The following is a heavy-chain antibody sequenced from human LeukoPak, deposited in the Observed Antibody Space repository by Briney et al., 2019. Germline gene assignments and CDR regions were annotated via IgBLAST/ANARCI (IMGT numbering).Heavy chain of an antibody. CDR2: IYYSGST. V-gene: IGHV4-59*08. J-gene: IGHJ4*02. Sequence: PSETLSLTCTVSGGSISSYYWSWIRQPPGKGLEWIGYIYYSGSTNYYPSLKSRVTISVDTSKNQFSLKLSSVTAADTAVYYCARLRGSYPDYWGQGTLVTVSS. CDR3: ARLRGSYPDY. D-gene: IGHD1-26*01. CDR1: GGSISSYY.